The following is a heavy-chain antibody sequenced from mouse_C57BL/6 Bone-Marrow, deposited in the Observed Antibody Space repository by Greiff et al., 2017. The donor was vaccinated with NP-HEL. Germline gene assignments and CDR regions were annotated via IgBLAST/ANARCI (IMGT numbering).Heavy chain of an antibody. D-gene: IGHD1-1*01. CDR2: IYPGSGNT. CDR3: ARKENFITFYFDY. CDR1: GYTFTDYY. V-gene: IGHV1-76*01. Sequence: QVQLQQSGAELVRPGASVKLSCKASGYTFTDYYINWVKQRPGHGLEWIARIYPGSGNTYYNEKFKGKATLTAEKSSSTAYMQLSSLTSEDSAVYFCARKENFITFYFDYWGQGTTLTVSS. J-gene: IGHJ2*01.